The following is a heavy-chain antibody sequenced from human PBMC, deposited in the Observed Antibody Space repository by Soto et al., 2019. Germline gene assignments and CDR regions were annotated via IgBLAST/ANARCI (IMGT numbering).Heavy chain of an antibody. Sequence: GGSLRLSCAASGFTFSSYGMHWVRQAPGKGLEWVAVISYDGSNKYYADSVKGRFTISRDNSKNTLYLQMNSLRAEDTAVYYCAKVHKFGGVIVKIDYYYYMDVWGKGTTVTVSS. CDR3: AKVHKFGGVIVKIDYYYYMDV. V-gene: IGHV3-30*18. J-gene: IGHJ6*03. CDR1: GFTFSSYG. D-gene: IGHD3-16*02. CDR2: ISYDGSNK.